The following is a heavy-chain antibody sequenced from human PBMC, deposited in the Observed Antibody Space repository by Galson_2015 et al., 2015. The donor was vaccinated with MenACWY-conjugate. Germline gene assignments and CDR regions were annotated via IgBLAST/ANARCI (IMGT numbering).Heavy chain of an antibody. Sequence: SLRLSCAASGFTFSSYWMHWVRQAPGKGLVWVSRINSDGRSTSYADSVKGRFTISRDNAKNTLYLQMNSLRAEDTAVYYCARLGGNDRTTSHLDYWGQGTLVTVSS. V-gene: IGHV3-74*01. J-gene: IGHJ4*02. CDR2: INSDGRST. D-gene: IGHD2/OR15-2a*01. CDR3: ARLGGNDRTTSHLDY. CDR1: GFTFSSYW.